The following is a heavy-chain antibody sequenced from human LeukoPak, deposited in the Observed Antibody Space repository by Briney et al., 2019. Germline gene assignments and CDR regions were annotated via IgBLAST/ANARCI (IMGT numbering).Heavy chain of an antibody. CDR3: ARARKRSSVRREDYYYMDV. CDR1: GYTLISFD. V-gene: IGHV1-2*02. Sequence: ASVKVSCKASGYTLISFDINWVRQAPGQGLEWMGWINPNSGDTNYAQKFQGRVTMTRDTSISTAYMELSRLRYDDTAVFYCARARKRSSVRREDYYYMDVWGKGTTVTVSS. CDR2: INPNSGDT. D-gene: IGHD3-10*01. J-gene: IGHJ6*03.